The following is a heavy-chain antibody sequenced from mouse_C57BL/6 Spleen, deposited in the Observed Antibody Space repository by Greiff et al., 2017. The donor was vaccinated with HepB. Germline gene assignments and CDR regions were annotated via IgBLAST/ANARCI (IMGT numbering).Heavy chain of an antibody. CDR1: GYTFTSYW. CDR2: IDPSDSYT. V-gene: IGHV1-69*01. CDR3: ARRYYDYDYFDY. Sequence: VQLQQPGAELVMPGASVKLSCKASGYTFTSYWMHWVKQRPGQGLEWIGEIDPSDSYTNYNQKFKGKSTVTVDKSSSTAYMQLSSLTSEDSAVYYCARRYYDYDYFDYWGQGTTLTVSS. J-gene: IGHJ2*01. D-gene: IGHD2-4*01.